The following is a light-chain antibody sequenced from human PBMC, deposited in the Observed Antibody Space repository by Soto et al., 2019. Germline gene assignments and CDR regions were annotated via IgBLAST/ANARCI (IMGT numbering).Light chain of an antibody. J-gene: IGLJ7*01. CDR1: SSNIGNNF. CDR2: SDN. Sequence: QSVLTQPPSVSGTPGQRVTISCSGSSSNIGNNFAYWYQHLPGAAPTLVVYSDNHRPSGVPVRFSGSKSGTSASLTISGLRSEDEATYYCATWDDSLSGFVVFGGGTQLTVL. V-gene: IGLV1-47*01. CDR3: ATWDDSLSGFVV.